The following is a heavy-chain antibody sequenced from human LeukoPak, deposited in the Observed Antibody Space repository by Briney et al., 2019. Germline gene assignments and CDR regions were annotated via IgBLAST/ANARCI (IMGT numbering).Heavy chain of an antibody. J-gene: IGHJ6*03. Sequence: SETLSLTCTVFGGSISSYYWSWLRQPPGKGLEWIGYIYTSGSTNYNPSLKSRVTISVDTSKNQFSLKLSSVTAADTAVYYCARSSSLYYYYYMDVWGKGTTVTVSS. D-gene: IGHD6-13*01. V-gene: IGHV4-4*09. CDR2: IYTSGST. CDR3: ARSSSLYYYYYMDV. CDR1: GGSISSYY.